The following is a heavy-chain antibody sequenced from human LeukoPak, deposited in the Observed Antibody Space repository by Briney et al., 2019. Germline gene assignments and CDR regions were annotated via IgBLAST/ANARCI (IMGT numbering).Heavy chain of an antibody. Sequence: GGSLRLSCAASGFTFSSYAMSWVRQAPGKGLEWVAFIRYDGSNKYYADSVKGRFTISRDNSKNTLYLQMNSLRAEDTAVYYCAKGSSSWSLFVDYGGQGPLVTVSS. CDR1: GFTFSSYA. CDR2: IRYDGSNK. V-gene: IGHV3-30*02. CDR3: AKGSSSWSLFVDY. D-gene: IGHD6-13*01. J-gene: IGHJ4*02.